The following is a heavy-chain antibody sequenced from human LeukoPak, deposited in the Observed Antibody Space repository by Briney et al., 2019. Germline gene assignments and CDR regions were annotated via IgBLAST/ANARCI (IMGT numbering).Heavy chain of an antibody. V-gene: IGHV4-34*01. D-gene: IGHD1-14*01. CDR3: ARDNPKPFLVDY. J-gene: IGHJ4*02. CDR2: INHSGST. Sequence: SGTLSLTCAVYGGSFSGYYWSWIRQPPGKGLEWVGEINHSGSTNYNPSLKSRVTISVDTSKNQFSLKLSSVTAADTAVYYCARDNPKPFLVDYWGQGTLVTVSS. CDR1: GGSFSGYY.